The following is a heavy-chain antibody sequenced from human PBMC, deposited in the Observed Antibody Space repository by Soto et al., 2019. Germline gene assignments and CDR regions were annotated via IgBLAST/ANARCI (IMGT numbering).Heavy chain of an antibody. J-gene: IGHJ1*01. CDR2: XLPIFXKA. V-gene: IGHV1-69*13. Sequence: XVKVSCKASGYTFSSYAISWVRQAPGQGLEWMVGXLPIFXKANYAQKLQXXVTITADXXTSTEYMELSSLRYEDKDVYYCARWWLRSATLSWGQGTLVTVYS. CDR3: ARWWLRSATLS. D-gene: IGHD5-12*01. CDR1: GYTFSSYA.